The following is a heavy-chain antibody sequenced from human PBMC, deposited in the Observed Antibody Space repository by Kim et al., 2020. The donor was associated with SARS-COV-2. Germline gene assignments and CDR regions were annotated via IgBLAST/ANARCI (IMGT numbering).Heavy chain of an antibody. CDR2: IFYTRSP. CDR1: DGSISIRNYY. V-gene: IGHV4-39*02. CDR3: ARDYNILGPDY. Sequence: SETLSLTCTVSDGSISIRNYYWAWIRHPPGKGLEWIGNIFYTRSPYYSPSLKSRVTISVDTSKNQFSLKLSSVTAADTAVYYCARDYNILGPDYCGQGIL. D-gene: IGHD1-20*01. J-gene: IGHJ4*02.